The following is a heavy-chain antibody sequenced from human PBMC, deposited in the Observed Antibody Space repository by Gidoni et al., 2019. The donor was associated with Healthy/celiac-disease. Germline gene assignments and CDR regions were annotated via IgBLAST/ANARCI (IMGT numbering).Heavy chain of an antibody. D-gene: IGHD1-26*01. CDR3: ATGNPIVGAPRGADDAFDI. CDR1: GSTLTELS. V-gene: IGHV1-24*01. Sequence: QVQLVQSGAEVKKPGASVTVSCTVSGSTLTELSLHWVRQAPGTGLERMGGFDPEDGETIYAQKFQGRVTMTEDTSTDTAYMELSSLRSEDTAVYYCATGNPIVGAPRGADDAFDIWGQGTMVTVSS. J-gene: IGHJ3*02. CDR2: FDPEDGET.